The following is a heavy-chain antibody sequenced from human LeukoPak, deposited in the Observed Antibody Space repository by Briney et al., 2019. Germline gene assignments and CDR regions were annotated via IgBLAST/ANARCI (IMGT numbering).Heavy chain of an antibody. V-gene: IGHV1-8*01. CDR3: ARVTSGSPGVDFDF. Sequence: ASVKVSCKASGYTFTSYDINWVRQATGQGLEWMGRMNSNSGDTGFGQMFEGRVTLTRDTSINTAYMEVNNLRSDDTAVYYCARVTSGSPGVDFDFWGQGTLVTVSS. J-gene: IGHJ4*02. D-gene: IGHD6-6*01. CDR2: MNSNSGDT. CDR1: GYTFTSYD.